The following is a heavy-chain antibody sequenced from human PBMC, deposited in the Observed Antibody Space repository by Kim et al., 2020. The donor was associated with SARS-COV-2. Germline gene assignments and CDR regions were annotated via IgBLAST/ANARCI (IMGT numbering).Heavy chain of an antibody. J-gene: IGHJ3*01. CDR2: VIPILGTA. V-gene: IGHV1-69*08. Sequence: SVKVSCKASGDTLSSYTITWVRQAPGQGREWVGNVIPILGTANYAQRWQGRVTITADELTNTAYMELSGLRSDDTAVYYCAKQAGSHDGLDVWGQGTMVAVSS. D-gene: IGHD3-10*01. CDR3: AKQAGSHDGLDV. CDR1: GDTLSSYT.